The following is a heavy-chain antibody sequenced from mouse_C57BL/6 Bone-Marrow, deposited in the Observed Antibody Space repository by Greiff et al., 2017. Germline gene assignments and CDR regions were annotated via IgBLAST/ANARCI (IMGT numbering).Heavy chain of an antibody. J-gene: IGHJ1*03. Sequence: EVKLVESGGGLVKPGGSLKLSCAASGFTFSSYTLSWVRQTPEKRLQWVAAISGGGGNTYYPDSVQGRFTISRDNDKNSLYLQMSSLRSEDTALYYCSRQVTTVLATKYFDVWGTGTTVTVSS. V-gene: IGHV5-9*01. CDR3: SRQVTTVLATKYFDV. CDR2: ISGGGGNT. CDR1: GFTFSSYT. D-gene: IGHD1-1*01.